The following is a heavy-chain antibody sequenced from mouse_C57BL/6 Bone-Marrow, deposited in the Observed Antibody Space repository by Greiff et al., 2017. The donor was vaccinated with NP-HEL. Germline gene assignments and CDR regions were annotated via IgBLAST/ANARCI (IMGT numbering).Heavy chain of an antibody. CDR1: GYTFTSYW. J-gene: IGHJ3*01. CDR3: ARRGDYDYDHFAY. CDR2: IDPSDSET. D-gene: IGHD2-4*01. V-gene: IGHV1-52*01. Sequence: QVQLQQPGAELVRPGSSVKLSCKASGYTFTSYWMHWVKQRPIQGLEWIGNIDPSDSETHYNQKFKDKATLTVDKSSSTAYMQLSSLTSEDSAVYYCARRGDYDYDHFAYWGQGTLVTVSA.